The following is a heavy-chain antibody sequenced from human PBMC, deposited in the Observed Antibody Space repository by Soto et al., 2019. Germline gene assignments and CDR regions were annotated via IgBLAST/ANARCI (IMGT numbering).Heavy chain of an antibody. CDR2: ISGNGGIT. J-gene: IGHJ6*02. Sequence: PLGSLRLSCEASGFTFSSYAMSWVRQAPGKGLDWVSVISGNGGITYSADSVKGRFTISRDNSKNTLYLQMNSLRAEDTALYYCAKGITDTGGYYYYSMDVWGQGTAVTVSS. CDR3: AKGITDTGGYYYYSMDV. D-gene: IGHD2-15*01. V-gene: IGHV3-23*01. CDR1: GFTFSSYA.